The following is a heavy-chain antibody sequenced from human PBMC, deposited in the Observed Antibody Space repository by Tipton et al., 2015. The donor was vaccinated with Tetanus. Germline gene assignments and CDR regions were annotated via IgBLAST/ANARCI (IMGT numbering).Heavy chain of an antibody. Sequence: TLSLTCAVSGGLITTGGYSWGWIRQTPGQGLEWIGYIYQTESTYYNPSLRSRLTFSIIRSKNQFSLKLTSVTAADTAVYSCAGGLVRWYEPWGRGTLVSVSS. D-gene: IGHD3-10*01. V-gene: IGHV4-30-2*01. CDR3: AGGLVRWYEP. CDR2: IYQTEST. J-gene: IGHJ5*02. CDR1: GGLITTGGYS.